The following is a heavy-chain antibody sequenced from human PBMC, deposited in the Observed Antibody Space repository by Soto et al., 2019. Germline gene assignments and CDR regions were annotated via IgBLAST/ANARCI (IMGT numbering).Heavy chain of an antibody. CDR3: ARDPEGGHAFDI. CDR1: GFTFSSSS. Sequence: EVQLVESGGGLVQPGGSLRLSCPASGFTFSSSSMNWVRQAPGKGLEWVSYISSRSSPIYYADSVKGRFTISRDNAKNALYLQMDSLRADDTAVYYCARDPEGGHAFDIWCQGTMVTVSS. CDR2: ISSRSSPI. D-gene: IGHD1-26*01. J-gene: IGHJ3*02. V-gene: IGHV3-48*01.